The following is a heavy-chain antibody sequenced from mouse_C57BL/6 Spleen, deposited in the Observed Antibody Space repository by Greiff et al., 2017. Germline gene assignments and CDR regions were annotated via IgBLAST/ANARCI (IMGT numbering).Heavy chain of an antibody. CDR1: GFTFSDYG. CDR2: ISSGSSTI. J-gene: IGHJ2*01. Sequence: EVQLVESGGGLVKPGGSLKLSCAASGFTFSDYGMHWVRQAPEKGLEWVAYISSGSSTIYYADTVKGRFTISRDNAKNTLFLQMTSLRSEDTAMEYCAREYYGSSPYFDYWGQGTTLTVSS. V-gene: IGHV5-17*01. CDR3: AREYYGSSPYFDY. D-gene: IGHD1-1*01.